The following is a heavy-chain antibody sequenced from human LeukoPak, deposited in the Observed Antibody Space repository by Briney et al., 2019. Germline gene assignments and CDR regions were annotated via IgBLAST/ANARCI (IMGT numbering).Heavy chain of an antibody. CDR1: GGSFSGYY. D-gene: IGHD2-2*01. Sequence: SETLSLTCAVYGGSFSGYYWSWIRQPPGKGLEWIGEINHSGSTNYSPSLKSRITISVDTSKNQFSLKLSSVTAADTAVYYCARASHYCSSTSCYYYYYYYYMDVWGKGTTVTVSS. J-gene: IGHJ6*03. CDR3: ARASHYCSSTSCYYYYYYYYMDV. V-gene: IGHV4-34*01. CDR2: INHSGST.